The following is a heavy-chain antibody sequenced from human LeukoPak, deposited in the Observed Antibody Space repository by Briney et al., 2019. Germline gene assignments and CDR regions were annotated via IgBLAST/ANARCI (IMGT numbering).Heavy chain of an antibody. CDR1: GGSFSGYY. CDR2: INHSGST. CDR3: ACYDSSGYSSPFDY. J-gene: IGHJ4*02. V-gene: IGHV4-34*01. D-gene: IGHD3-22*01. Sequence: SETLSLTCAVYGGSFSGYYWSWIRQPPGKGLEWIGEINHSGSTNYNPSLKSRVTISVDTSKNQFSLKLSSVTAADTAVYYCACYDSSGYSSPFDYWGQGTLVTVSS.